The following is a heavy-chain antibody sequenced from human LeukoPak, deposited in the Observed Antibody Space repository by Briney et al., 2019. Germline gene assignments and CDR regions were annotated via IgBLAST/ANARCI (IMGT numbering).Heavy chain of an antibody. J-gene: IGHJ4*02. CDR2: ISGSGGST. D-gene: IGHD2-2*01. V-gene: IGHV3-23*01. CDR1: GFNFSNYA. Sequence: PGGSLRLSCTASGFNFSNYAMSWVRQAPGKGLEWVSAISGSGGSTYYADSVKGRFTISRDNSKNTLYLQMNSLRAEDTAVYYCAKDTPDIVVVPAADLYFDYWGQGTLVTVSS. CDR3: AKDTPDIVVVPAADLYFDY.